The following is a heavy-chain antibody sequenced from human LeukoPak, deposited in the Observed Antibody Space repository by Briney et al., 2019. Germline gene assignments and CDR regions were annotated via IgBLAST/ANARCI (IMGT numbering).Heavy chain of an antibody. CDR1: GDSMSDYF. J-gene: IGHJ6*03. D-gene: IGHD3-10*01. V-gene: IGHV4-59*01. CDR3: ARTTMVRGTYYMDV. Sequence: PSETLSLTCTVSGDSMSDYFWTWIRQPPGKGLEWIGYAADSGSTNYNPSLKSRVTISVDTSKNQFSLKLSSVTAADTAVYYCARTTMVRGTYYMDVWGKGTTVTISS. CDR2: AADSGST.